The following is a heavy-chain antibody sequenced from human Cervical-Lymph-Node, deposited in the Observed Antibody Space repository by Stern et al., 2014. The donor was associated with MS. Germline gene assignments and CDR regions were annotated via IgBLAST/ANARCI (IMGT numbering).Heavy chain of an antibody. Sequence: VQLVESGAEGKKPGSSVKVSCQTSGGTFSTFAIGWVRPTPGQGLEWTGGIPALIDATNYAQKFQGRLTITADESTRTAYMELSSLRPDDTAMYYCARGDSEAPIYYFDYWGQGTLVTVSS. CDR1: GGTFSTFA. CDR2: IPALIDAT. CDR3: ARGDSEAPIYYFDY. D-gene: IGHD2-21*01. V-gene: IGHV1-69*01. J-gene: IGHJ4*02.